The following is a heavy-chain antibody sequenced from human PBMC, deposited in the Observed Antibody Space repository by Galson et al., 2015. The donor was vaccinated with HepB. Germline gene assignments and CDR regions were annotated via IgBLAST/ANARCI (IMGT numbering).Heavy chain of an antibody. CDR2: ISSSSSTI. CDR1: GFTFSSYS. CDR3: ARAPSLLWFGEPNFDY. J-gene: IGHJ4*02. V-gene: IGHV3-48*04. D-gene: IGHD3-10*01. Sequence: SLRLSCAASGFTFSSYSMNWVRQAPGKGLEWVSYISSSSSTIYYADSVKGRFTISRDNAKNSLYLQMNSLRAEDTAVYYCARAPSLLWFGEPNFDYWGQGTLVTVSS.